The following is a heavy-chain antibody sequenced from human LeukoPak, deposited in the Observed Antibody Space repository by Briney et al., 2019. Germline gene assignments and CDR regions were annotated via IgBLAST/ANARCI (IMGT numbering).Heavy chain of an antibody. CDR1: GYTFTGYY. CDR2: INPISGGT. CDR3: ARGKLAAPGRTGYNWFDP. D-gene: IGHD6-13*01. J-gene: IGHJ5*02. V-gene: IGHV1-2*02. Sequence: SVKVSCKASGYTFTGYYIHWVRQAAGQGLDWMGWINPISGGTNYAQMLQGRVTMPRDTSITTAYMELRGLTSDATAIYYWARGKLAAPGRTGYNWFDPWGQGTLVTVSS.